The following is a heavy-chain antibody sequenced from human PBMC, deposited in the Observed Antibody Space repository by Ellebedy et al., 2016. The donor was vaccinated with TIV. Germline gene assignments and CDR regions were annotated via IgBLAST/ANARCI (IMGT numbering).Heavy chain of an antibody. V-gene: IGHV3-23*01. CDR2: ISESGGST. CDR1: GVTFNTYA. CDR3: AKGKVADS. D-gene: IGHD2-15*01. Sequence: GESLKISXTDAGVTFNTYAMNWVRQAPGKGLEWVSGISESGGSTYYADSVKGRFTISRDNSKDTLYLEMNSLRVDDTAVYYCAKGKVADSWGQGTLVTVSS. J-gene: IGHJ4*02.